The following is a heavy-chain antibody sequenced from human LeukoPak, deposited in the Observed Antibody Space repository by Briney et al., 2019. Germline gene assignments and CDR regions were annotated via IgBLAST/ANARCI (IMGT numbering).Heavy chain of an antibody. CDR3: ARVVGGQGIAVAGIFDY. CDR1: GFTFSSYW. J-gene: IGHJ4*02. Sequence: GGSLRLSCAASGFTFSSYWMSWVRQAPGKGLEWVANIKQDGSEKYYVDSVKGRFTISRDNAKNSLYLQMNSLRAEDTAVYYCARVVGGQGIAVAGIFDYWGQGTLVTVSS. CDR2: IKQDGSEK. D-gene: IGHD6-19*01. V-gene: IGHV3-7*01.